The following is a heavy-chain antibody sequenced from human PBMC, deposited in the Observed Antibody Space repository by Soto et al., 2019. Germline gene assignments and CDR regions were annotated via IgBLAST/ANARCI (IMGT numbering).Heavy chain of an antibody. CDR1: GYSFTSYL. V-gene: IGHV5-51*01. D-gene: IGHD3-9*01. CDR2: IYPGDSDT. CDR3: ARRGAYYGILTGRYYYGMDV. Sequence: PGESLKISCKGSGYSFTSYLIGWVRQIPGKGLGGMGIIYPGDSDTRYSPSFQGQVTISADKSISTAYLQWSSLKASDTAMYYCARRGAYYGILTGRYYYGMDVWGQGTTVTVSS. J-gene: IGHJ6*02.